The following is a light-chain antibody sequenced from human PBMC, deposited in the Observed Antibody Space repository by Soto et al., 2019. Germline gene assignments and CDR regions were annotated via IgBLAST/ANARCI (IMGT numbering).Light chain of an antibody. Sequence: IQLTQSQSSLSASVGDRVTITCRASQGISSYLAWYQQKPGKAPKLLIYAASTLQSGVPSRFSGSGSGTDFTLTISRLQPEDFATYYCQQLNSYPRITFGPGTKVDIK. CDR3: QQLNSYPRIT. CDR2: AAS. V-gene: IGKV1-9*01. J-gene: IGKJ3*01. CDR1: QGISSY.